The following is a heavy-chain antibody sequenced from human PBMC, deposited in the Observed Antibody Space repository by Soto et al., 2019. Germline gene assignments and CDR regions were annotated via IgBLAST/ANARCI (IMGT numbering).Heavy chain of an antibody. CDR2: IYYSGST. CDR3: ASGIAAAGTGVDY. CDR1: GGSVSSGSYY. J-gene: IGHJ4*02. D-gene: IGHD6-13*01. V-gene: IGHV4-61*01. Sequence: SETLSLTCTVSGGSVSSGSYYWSWIRQPPGKGLEWIGYIYYSGSTNYNPSLKSRVTISVDTSKNQFSLKLSSVTAADTAVYYCASGIAAAGTGVDYWGQGTLVTVS.